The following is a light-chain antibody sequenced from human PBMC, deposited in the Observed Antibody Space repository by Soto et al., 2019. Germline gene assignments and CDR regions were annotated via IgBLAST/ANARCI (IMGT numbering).Light chain of an antibody. CDR1: QSVSSY. J-gene: IGKJ3*01. CDR3: QQRSNWPPIFT. V-gene: IGKV3-11*01. Sequence: EIVLTQSPATLSLSPGERATLSCRASQSVSSYLAWYQQKPGQAPRLLIYDASNSATGIPARLSGSGSGTDFTLTISSLGPEDFAVYYWQQRSNWPPIFTFGPGTKVDIK. CDR2: DAS.